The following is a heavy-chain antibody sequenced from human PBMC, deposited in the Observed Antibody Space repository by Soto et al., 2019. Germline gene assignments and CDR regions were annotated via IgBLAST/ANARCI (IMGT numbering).Heavy chain of an antibody. Sequence: QVQLQESGPGLVKPSQTLSLTCTVSGGSISSGGYYWSWIRQHPGKGLEWIGYIYYSGSTYYNPSLKSRVTISVDTSNNQFSLELSAVTAADTAVYYCARANQLQTLYFDYWGQGTLVTVSS. V-gene: IGHV4-31*03. D-gene: IGHD2-2*01. CDR3: ARANQLQTLYFDY. CDR1: GGSISSGGYY. CDR2: IYYSGST. J-gene: IGHJ4*02.